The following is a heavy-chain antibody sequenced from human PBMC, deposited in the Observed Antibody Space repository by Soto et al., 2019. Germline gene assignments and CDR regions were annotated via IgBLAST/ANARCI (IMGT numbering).Heavy chain of an antibody. Sequence: QVQLVQSGGEVKKPGASVRVSCKASGYPFISYGISWVRQATGQGPEWMGWVSGHNGNTYYAQKFQGRVTLTTDTATNTAYMELRSLRSDATAVYYAARGTIVERLYFYMDVWGKGTTVTVSS. CDR3: ARGTIVERLYFYMDV. CDR2: VSGHNGNT. D-gene: IGHD2-15*01. V-gene: IGHV1-18*01. J-gene: IGHJ6*03. CDR1: GYPFISYG.